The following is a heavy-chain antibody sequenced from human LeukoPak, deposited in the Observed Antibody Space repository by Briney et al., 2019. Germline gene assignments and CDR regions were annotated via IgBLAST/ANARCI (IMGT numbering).Heavy chain of an antibody. J-gene: IGHJ6*02. D-gene: IGHD3-10*01. CDR1: GFTFSNYW. Sequence: PGGSLRLSCAASGFTFSNYWMHWVRQAPGKGLVWVSRINSDGSSTSYADSVKGRFTISRDNAKNTPYLQMNSLRVEDTAVYYCARDYGRSRDYGMDVWGPGTTVTVSS. V-gene: IGHV3-74*01. CDR3: ARDYGRSRDYGMDV. CDR2: INSDGSST.